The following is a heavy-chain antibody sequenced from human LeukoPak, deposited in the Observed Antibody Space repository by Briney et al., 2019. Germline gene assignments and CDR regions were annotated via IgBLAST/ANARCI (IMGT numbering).Heavy chain of an antibody. D-gene: IGHD3-9*01. CDR2: IYYSGST. Sequence: SEALSLTCTVSGGSISSSSYYWGWIRQPPGKGLEWIGSIYYSGSTYYNPSLKSRVTISVDTSKNQFSLKLSSVTAADTAVYYCARQDYDILTRYPNWFDPWGQGTLVTVSS. CDR1: GGSISSSSYY. J-gene: IGHJ5*02. V-gene: IGHV4-39*01. CDR3: ARQDYDILTRYPNWFDP.